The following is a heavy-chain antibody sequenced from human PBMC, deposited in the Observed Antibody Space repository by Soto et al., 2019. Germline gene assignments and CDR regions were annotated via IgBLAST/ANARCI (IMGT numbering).Heavy chain of an antibody. D-gene: IGHD1-1*01. CDR1: GGSISSYY. CDR2: IYYSGST. Sequence: QVQLQESGPGLVKPSETLSLTCTVSGGSISSYYWSWIRQPPGKGLEWIGYIYYSGSTNYNPALMRRDTISVDTSKNQFSLKLSSVTAADTAVYYWAREVQGRYYFDYWGQGTLVTVSS. V-gene: IGHV4-59*01. CDR3: AREVQGRYYFDY. J-gene: IGHJ4*02.